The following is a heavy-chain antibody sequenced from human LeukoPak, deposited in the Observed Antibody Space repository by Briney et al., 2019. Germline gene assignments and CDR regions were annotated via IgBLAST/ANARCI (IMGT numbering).Heavy chain of an antibody. D-gene: IGHD3-22*01. V-gene: IGHV4-4*02. CDR3: ARAGEYYDSSGYYYPHDAFDI. CDR1: GGSISSSNW. Sequence: SGTLSLTCAVSGGSISSSNWWSWVRQPPGKGLEWIGEIYHSGSTNYNPSLKSRVTISVDKSKNQFSLKLSSVTAADTAVYYCARAGEYYDSSGYYYPHDAFDIWGQGTMVTVSS. CDR2: IYHSGST. J-gene: IGHJ3*02.